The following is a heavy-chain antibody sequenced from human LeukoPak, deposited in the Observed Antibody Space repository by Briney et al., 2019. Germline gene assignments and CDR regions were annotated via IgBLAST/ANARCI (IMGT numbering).Heavy chain of an antibody. CDR3: ARIAVGGSPASFDY. D-gene: IGHD3-10*01. J-gene: IGHJ4*02. Sequence: ASVKASCKASGYTFTSYGISWVRQAPGQGLEWVGWISAYNGNTNYAQTLQGRVTMTTDTSTSTAYMELRSLRSDDTAVYYCARIAVGGSPASFDYWGQGTLVTVSS. CDR1: GYTFTSYG. CDR2: ISAYNGNT. V-gene: IGHV1-18*01.